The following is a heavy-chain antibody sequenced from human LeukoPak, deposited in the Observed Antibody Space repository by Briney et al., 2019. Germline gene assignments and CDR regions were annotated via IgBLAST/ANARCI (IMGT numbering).Heavy chain of an antibody. V-gene: IGHV1-8*03. CDR1: GDTFTSYD. CDR2: MNPNSGNA. J-gene: IGHJ6*03. Sequence: ASVKVSCKASGDTFTSYDINWVRQATGQGPEWMGWMNPNSGNAGYAQKFQGRLTITRNTSTSTAYMELSSLGSEDTAVYYCARAHYYYYMDVWGKGTTVTVSS. CDR3: ARAHYYYYMDV.